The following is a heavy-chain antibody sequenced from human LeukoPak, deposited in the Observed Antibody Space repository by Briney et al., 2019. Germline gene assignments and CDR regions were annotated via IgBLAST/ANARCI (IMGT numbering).Heavy chain of an antibody. CDR2: ISSSSSYI. CDR1: GFTFSDYY. J-gene: IGHJ4*02. CDR3: AKDRAVLDY. Sequence: GGSLRLSCAASGFTFSDYYMSWIRQAPGKGLEWVSSISSSSSYIYYADSVKGRFTISRDNSKNTLYLQMNSLRAEDTAVYYCAKDRAVLDYWGQGTLVTVSS. D-gene: IGHD6-19*01. V-gene: IGHV3-11*05.